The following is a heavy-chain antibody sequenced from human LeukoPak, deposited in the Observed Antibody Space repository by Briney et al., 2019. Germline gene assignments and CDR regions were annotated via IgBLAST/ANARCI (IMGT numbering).Heavy chain of an antibody. CDR3: ARSPLAIDY. Sequence: PGGSLRLSCAASGFTFSSYSINWVRQAPGKGLEWVSYVSSSGSTIYYADSVKGRFTISRDNAKNSLYLQMNSLRAEDTAVYYCARSPLAIDYWGQGTLVTVSS. CDR2: VSSSGSTI. J-gene: IGHJ4*02. CDR1: GFTFSSYS. V-gene: IGHV3-48*04.